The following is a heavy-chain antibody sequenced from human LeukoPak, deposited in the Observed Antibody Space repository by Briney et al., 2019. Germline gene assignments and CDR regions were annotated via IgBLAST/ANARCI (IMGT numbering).Heavy chain of an antibody. Sequence: GGSLRLSCAASGFTFSSYALHWVRQAPGKGLEWVALISYDGSNKYYADSVKGRFTISRDNSKNTLYLQMNSLRAEDTAVYYCARLSSFAFDIWGQGTMVTVSS. V-gene: IGHV3-30*04. CDR1: GFTFSSYA. CDR2: ISYDGSNK. CDR3: ARLSSFAFDI. J-gene: IGHJ3*02. D-gene: IGHD3-16*02.